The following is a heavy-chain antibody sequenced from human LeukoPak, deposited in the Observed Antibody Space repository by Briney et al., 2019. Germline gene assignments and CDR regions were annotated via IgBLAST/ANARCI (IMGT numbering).Heavy chain of an antibody. D-gene: IGHD2-2*02. CDR3: AKGADIVVVPAAILARLYFDY. CDR1: GFTFSSYA. V-gene: IGHV3-23*01. J-gene: IGHJ4*02. CDR2: ISGSGGST. Sequence: PGGSLRLSCAASGFTFSSYAMSWVRQAPGKGLEWVSAISGSGGSTYYADSVKGRFTISRDNSKNTLYLQMNSLRAEDTAVYYCAKGADIVVVPAAILARLYFDYWGQGTLGTVSA.